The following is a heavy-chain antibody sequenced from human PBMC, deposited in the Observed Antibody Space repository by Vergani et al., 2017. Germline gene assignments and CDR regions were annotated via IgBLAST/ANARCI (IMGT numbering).Heavy chain of an antibody. CDR2: INPSGGST. D-gene: IGHD2-2*01. CDR3: ARVVPAATWFDP. V-gene: IGHV1-46*03. CDR1: GYTFTSYY. J-gene: IGHJ5*02. Sequence: QVQLVQSGAEVKKPGASVKVSCKASGYTFTSYYMHWVRQAPGQGLEWMGIINPSGGSTSYAQKFQGRATMTRDTSTSTVYMELSSLRSEDTAVYYCARVVPAATWFDPWGQGTLVTVSS.